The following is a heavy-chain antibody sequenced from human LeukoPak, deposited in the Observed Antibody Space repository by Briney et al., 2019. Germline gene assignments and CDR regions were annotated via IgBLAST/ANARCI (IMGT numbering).Heavy chain of an antibody. D-gene: IGHD1-26*01. CDR3: AKDESGSYSH. Sequence: GGSLRLSCAASGFTFSSYEMNWVRQAPGKGLEWVSYISSSGSTIYYADSVKGRFTISRDNSKNSLYLQMNSLRAEDTALYYCAKDESGSYSHWGQGTLVTVSS. CDR1: GFTFSSYE. CDR2: ISSSGSTI. V-gene: IGHV3-48*03. J-gene: IGHJ4*02.